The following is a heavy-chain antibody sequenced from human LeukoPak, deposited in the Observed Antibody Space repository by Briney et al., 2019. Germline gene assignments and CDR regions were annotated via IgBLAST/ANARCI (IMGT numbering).Heavy chain of an antibody. CDR1: GFTVSDNY. CDR3: ARDFMATITDY. CDR2: IYSGGST. J-gene: IGHJ4*02. D-gene: IGHD5-24*01. V-gene: IGHV3-66*01. Sequence: GGSLRLSCAASGFTVSDNYMSWVRQAPGKGLEWVSVIYSGGSTYYADSVKGRFTISRDNSKNTLYLQMNSLRAEDTAVYYCARDFMATITDYWGQGTLVTVSS.